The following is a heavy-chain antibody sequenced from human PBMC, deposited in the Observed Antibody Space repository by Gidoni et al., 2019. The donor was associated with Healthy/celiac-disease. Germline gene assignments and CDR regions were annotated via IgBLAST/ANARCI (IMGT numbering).Heavy chain of an antibody. V-gene: IGHV4-31*03. CDR1: GGSISRGGYY. Sequence: QVQLQEAGPGREQPSPPLTHTGNTPGGSISRGGYYCSWSRQHRGTGLVLIGYIYYSGSTSYHPSLTSRVTISVDTSKLQFSLKLSSVTAAHTAVYYCSSGSLSYGMDVWGQGTTVTVSS. CDR2: IYYSGST. CDR3: SSGSLSYGMDV. J-gene: IGHJ6*02.